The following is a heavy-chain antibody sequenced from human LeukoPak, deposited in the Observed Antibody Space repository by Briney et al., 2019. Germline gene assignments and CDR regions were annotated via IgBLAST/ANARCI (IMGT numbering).Heavy chain of an antibody. Sequence: QPGGSLRLSCAASGFIFSNYWMSWVRQAPGKGLEWVANIKQDASEKYYVDSVKGRFTISRDNAKNSLYLQMNSLRAEDTALYYCARVANWIDASDIWGQGTVVTVSS. D-gene: IGHD1-1*01. CDR1: GFIFSNYW. CDR3: ARVANWIDASDI. V-gene: IGHV3-7*01. CDR2: IKQDASEK. J-gene: IGHJ3*02.